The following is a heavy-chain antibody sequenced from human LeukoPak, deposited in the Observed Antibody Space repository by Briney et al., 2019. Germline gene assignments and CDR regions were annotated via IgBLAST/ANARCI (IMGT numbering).Heavy chain of an antibody. D-gene: IGHD2-15*01. CDR2: ISSSSSYI. J-gene: IGHJ4*02. V-gene: IGHV3-21*01. Sequence: GGSLRLSCAASGFTFSSYSMNWVRQAPGKGLEWVSSISSSSSYIYYADSVKGRFTISRDNAKNSLYPQMNSLRAEDTAVYYCARGGVAAPQTANDYWGQGTLVTVSS. CDR3: ARGGVAAPQTANDY. CDR1: GFTFSSYS.